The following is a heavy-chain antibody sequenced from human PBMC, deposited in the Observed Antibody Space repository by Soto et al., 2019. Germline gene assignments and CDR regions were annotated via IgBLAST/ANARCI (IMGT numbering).Heavy chain of an antibody. Sequence: EVQLVESGGGLVQPGGSLKLSCAASGFTFSGSAMHWVRQASGKGLEWVGRIRSEANSYATAYAASVKGRFTISRDDSKNTAYLQMNSLKTEDTAVYYCTRMTTVTTEFDYWGQGTLVTVSS. CDR3: TRMTTVTTEFDY. D-gene: IGHD4-17*01. CDR2: IRSEANSYAT. CDR1: GFTFSGSA. V-gene: IGHV3-73*01. J-gene: IGHJ4*02.